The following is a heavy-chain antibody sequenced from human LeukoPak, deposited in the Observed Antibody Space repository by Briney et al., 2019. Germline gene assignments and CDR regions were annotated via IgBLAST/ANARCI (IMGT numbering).Heavy chain of an antibody. J-gene: IGHJ4*01. CDR1: GFTFSSYS. V-gene: IGHV3-74*01. CDR3: ARYSSSSGGASYYLDY. CDR2: ISGDGSVT. D-gene: IGHD6-6*01. Sequence: GGSLRLSCAASGFTFSSYSMNWVRQVPGKRLVWVSRISGDGSVTNYADSVQGRFTISRNNAKNIVYLQINSLRSEDTAVYYCARYSSSSGGASYYLDYWGHGALVTVSS.